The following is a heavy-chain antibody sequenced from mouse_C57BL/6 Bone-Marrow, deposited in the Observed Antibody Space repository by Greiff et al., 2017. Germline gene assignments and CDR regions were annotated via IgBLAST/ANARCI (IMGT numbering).Heavy chain of an antibody. CDR1: GYTFTSYW. CDR2: IYPGNSDT. D-gene: IGHD1-1*01. V-gene: IGHV1-5*01. J-gene: IGHJ3*01. CDR3: TRKWDLLLRPWFAY. Sequence: EVQLQQSGTVLARPGASVKMSCKTSGYTFTSYWMHWVKQRPGQGLEWIGAIYPGNSDTSYNQKFKGKAKLTAVTSASTAYMALSSLTNEDSAVYYCTRKWDLLLRPWFAYWGQGTLVTVSA.